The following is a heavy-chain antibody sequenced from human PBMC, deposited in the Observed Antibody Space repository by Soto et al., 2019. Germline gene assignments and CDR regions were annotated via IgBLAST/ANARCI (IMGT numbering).Heavy chain of an antibody. J-gene: IGHJ6*02. D-gene: IGHD5-18*01. CDR2: ISWDGGST. V-gene: IGHV3-43*01. CDR1: GFTFDDYA. Sequence: GGSLRLSCAASGFTFDDYAMHWVRQAPGKKLEWVSLISWDGGSTYYADSVKGRFTISRDNSKNSLYLQMNSLRTEDTALYYCAKGGGYSYGVRRRSDYYYRIDVWGQGNTVTVSS. CDR3: AKGGGYSYGVRRRSDYYYRIDV.